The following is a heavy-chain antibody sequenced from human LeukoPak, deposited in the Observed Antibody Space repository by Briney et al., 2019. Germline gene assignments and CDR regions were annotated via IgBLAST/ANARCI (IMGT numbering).Heavy chain of an antibody. J-gene: IGHJ5*02. V-gene: IGHV3-21*01. CDR1: DFNFVTYG. Sequence: GGSLRLSCAASDFNFVTYGMTWDRQAPGKGLKWVSSLSSSSSYKDYADSVKGRLTISRDNAKNSLCLQMNSLRAEDTAVYYCARAGRAYSSSWYWFDPWGQGTLVTVS. CDR2: LSSSSSYK. D-gene: IGHD6-13*01. CDR3: ARAGRAYSSSWYWFDP.